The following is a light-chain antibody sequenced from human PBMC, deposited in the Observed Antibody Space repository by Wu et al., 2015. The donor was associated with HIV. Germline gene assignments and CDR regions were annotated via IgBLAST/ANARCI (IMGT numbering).Light chain of an antibody. V-gene: IGKV3-15*01. Sequence: ETVMTQSPATLSVSPGERATLSCRASQSVNSNLAWYQQKPGQAPRLLIYGASTRATGISARFSGSGSGTEFTLTISSMQSEDFAVYYCQHYNNWPPDMYTFGQGTKVEIK. CDR2: GAS. J-gene: IGKJ2*01. CDR1: QSVNSN. CDR3: QHYNNWPPDMYT.